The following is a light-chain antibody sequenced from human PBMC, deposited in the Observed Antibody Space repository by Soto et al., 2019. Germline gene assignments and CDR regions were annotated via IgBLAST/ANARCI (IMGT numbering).Light chain of an antibody. CDR3: SSYTSISTLL. Sequence: QSALTQPASVSGSPGQSITISCTGTSSDVGGYNYVSWYQQHPGKAPKLMIYAVSNRPSGVSNRFSGSKSGNTASLTISGLPAEEEADYYCSSYTSISTLLFGGGTKLTVL. CDR2: AVS. CDR1: SSDVGGYNY. J-gene: IGLJ2*01. V-gene: IGLV2-14*01.